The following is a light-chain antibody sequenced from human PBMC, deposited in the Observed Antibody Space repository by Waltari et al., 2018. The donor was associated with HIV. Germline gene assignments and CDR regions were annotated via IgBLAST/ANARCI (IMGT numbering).Light chain of an antibody. V-gene: IGLV3-1*01. CDR3: QAWDSSTDVV. J-gene: IGLJ2*01. CDR1: KLGDKF. CDR2: QDT. Sequence: SYELTQPHSVSASPGQAAHIPCSGGKLGDKFACWYQQKPGQSPVLVIYQDTKRPSGIPERFSGSHSGNTATLTISGTQAMDEADYYCQAWDSSTDVVFGGGTKLTVL.